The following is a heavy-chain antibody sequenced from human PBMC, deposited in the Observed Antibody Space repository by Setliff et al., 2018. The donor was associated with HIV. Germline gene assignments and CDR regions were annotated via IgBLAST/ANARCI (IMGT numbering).Heavy chain of an antibody. CDR2: IIPIFGTA. CDR3: ARSQDAKLGLDAFDI. Sequence: SVKVSCKASGGTFSSYAISWVRQAPGQGLEWMGGIIPIFGTANYAQKFRGRVTITTDESTSTAYMELSSLRSEDTAVYYCARSQDAKLGLDAFDIWGQGTMVTV. J-gene: IGHJ3*02. CDR1: GGTFSSYA. V-gene: IGHV1-69*05. D-gene: IGHD6-13*01.